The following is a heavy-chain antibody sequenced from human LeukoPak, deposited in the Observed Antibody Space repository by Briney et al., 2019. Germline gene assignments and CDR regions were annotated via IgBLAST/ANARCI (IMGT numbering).Heavy chain of an antibody. CDR3: ARDLDYYDSSGYLTPDAFDI. CDR2: ISRSGSAI. J-gene: IGHJ3*02. Sequence: GSLRLSCAASGFTFSTSEMNWVRQAPGKGLECVSYISRSGSAIYYADSVKGRFTISRDNAKNSLYLQMNSLRAEDTAVYYCARDLDYYDSSGYLTPDAFDIWGQGTVVTVSS. V-gene: IGHV3-48*03. CDR1: GFTFSTSE. D-gene: IGHD3-22*01.